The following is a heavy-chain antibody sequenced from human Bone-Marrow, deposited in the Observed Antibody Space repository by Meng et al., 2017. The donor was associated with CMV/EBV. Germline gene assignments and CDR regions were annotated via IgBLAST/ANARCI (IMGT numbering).Heavy chain of an antibody. CDR3: ARTPIDGGYYGMDV. Sequence: SEPLSLTCTVSGYSVSSAYYWGWIRQPPGKGLEWIGSIYHSGSTYYNSSLKSRVTISIDTSKNQFSLKLSSVTAADTAVYYCARTPIDGGYYGMDVWGQGTTVTVSS. CDR2: IYHSGST. V-gene: IGHV4-38-2*02. CDR1: GYSVSSAYY. J-gene: IGHJ6*02. D-gene: IGHD3-16*01.